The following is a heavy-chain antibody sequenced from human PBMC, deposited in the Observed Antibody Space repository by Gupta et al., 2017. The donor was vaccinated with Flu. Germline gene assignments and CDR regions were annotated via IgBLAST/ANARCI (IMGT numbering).Heavy chain of an antibody. V-gene: IGHV3-11*01. CDR1: GFTFSHYY. D-gene: IGHD3-10*01. J-gene: IGHJ3*02. Sequence: QVQLVQSGGGLVKPGGSLRLSCVASGFTFSHYYMTWIRQAPGKGLEWVSYITNSGDTTYHADSVRGRFTISRDNARNSLHLRMDSLRAEDTAVYYCARARSDAFDIWGKGTMVTVSS. CDR2: ITNSGDTT. CDR3: ARARSDAFDI.